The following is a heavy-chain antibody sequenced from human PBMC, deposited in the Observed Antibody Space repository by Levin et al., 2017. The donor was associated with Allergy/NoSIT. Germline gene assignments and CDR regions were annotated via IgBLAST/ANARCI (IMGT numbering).Heavy chain of an antibody. V-gene: IGHV3-30*04. Sequence: GESLKISCAASGFTFSSYAMHWVRQAPGKGLEWVAVISYDGSNKYYADSVKGRFTISRDNSKNTLYLQMNSLRAEDTAVYYCASFTQITAGGMDVWGQGTTVTISS. CDR2: ISYDGSNK. CDR1: GFTFSSYA. J-gene: IGHJ6*02. D-gene: IGHD3-10*01. CDR3: ASFTQITAGGMDV.